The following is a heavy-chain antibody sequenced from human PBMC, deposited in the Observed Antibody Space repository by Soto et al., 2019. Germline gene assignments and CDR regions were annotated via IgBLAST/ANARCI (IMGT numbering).Heavy chain of an antibody. CDR3: AKRIPYNWNDSHLGMDV. CDR2: ISGSGGST. V-gene: IGHV3-23*01. CDR1: GFTFSSYA. J-gene: IGHJ6*02. Sequence: EVQLLESGGGLVQPGGSLRLSCAASGFTFSSYAMSWVRQAQGKGLEWVSAISGSGGSTYYADSMKGRFTISRDNSKNTLYLQMNSLRAEDTAVYYCAKRIPYNWNDSHLGMDVWGQGTTVTVSS. D-gene: IGHD1-1*01.